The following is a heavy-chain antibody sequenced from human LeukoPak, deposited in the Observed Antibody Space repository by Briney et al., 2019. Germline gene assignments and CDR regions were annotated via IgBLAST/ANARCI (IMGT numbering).Heavy chain of an antibody. CDR3: ARDRSSSWYYFDFDY. D-gene: IGHD6-13*01. V-gene: IGHV3-30-3*01. CDR1: GFTFSSSA. J-gene: IGHJ4*02. CDR2: ISYDGSNK. Sequence: GGSLGLSCAASGFTFSSSAMHWVRQAPGKGLEWVAIISYDGSNKYCADSVKGRFTISRDNSRNTLYLQMNSLRAEDTAVYYCARDRSSSWYYFDFDYWGQGTLVTVSS.